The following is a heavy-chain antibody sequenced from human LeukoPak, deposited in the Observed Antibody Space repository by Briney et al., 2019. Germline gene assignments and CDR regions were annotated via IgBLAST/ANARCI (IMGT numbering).Heavy chain of an antibody. D-gene: IGHD3-16*01. CDR2: ISYSGNI. J-gene: IGHJ4*02. CDR1: GGSISSSTYY. V-gene: IGHV4-39*01. Sequence: SQTLSLTCTVSGGSISSSTYYWGWIRQPPGKGLEGIGSISYSGNIYYSPSLKSRVTISVDTSKNQFSLKLSSVTAADTAVYYCARQRRLELPDYWGQGTLVTVSS. CDR3: ARQRRLELPDY.